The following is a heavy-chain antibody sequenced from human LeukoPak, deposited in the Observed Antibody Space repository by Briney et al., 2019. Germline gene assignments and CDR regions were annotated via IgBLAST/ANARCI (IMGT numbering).Heavy chain of an antibody. J-gene: IGHJ4*02. V-gene: IGHV3-23*01. Sequence: PVGSLRVSCAASGVIFSNYAMAWARLTPGKGLECVYDIGGSGGTTYYTGCVNGRLTISKDRSTNTLYLQLSGVRAEDTAMYYCDRGGSVFAYFFDYWGQGTLVTVSS. CDR2: IGGSGGTT. D-gene: IGHD3-10*01. CDR1: GVIFSNYA. CDR3: DRGGSVFAYFFDY.